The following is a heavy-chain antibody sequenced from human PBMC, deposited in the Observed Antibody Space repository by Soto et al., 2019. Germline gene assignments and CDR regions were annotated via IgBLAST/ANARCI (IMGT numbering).Heavy chain of an antibody. CDR1: GGSISSGGYY. CDR2: IYYSGST. D-gene: IGHD3-10*01. J-gene: IGHJ4*02. Sequence: QVQLQESGPGLVKPSQTLSLTCTVSGGSISSGGYYWSWIRQHPGKGLEWIGYIYYSGSTYYNPSLKSRVTISVATSKNQFSLKLSSVTAADTAVYYCAREFKGSGGIDYWGQGTLVTVSS. V-gene: IGHV4-31*03. CDR3: AREFKGSGGIDY.